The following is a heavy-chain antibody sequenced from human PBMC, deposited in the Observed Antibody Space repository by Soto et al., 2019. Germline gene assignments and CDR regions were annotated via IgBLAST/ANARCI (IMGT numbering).Heavy chain of an antibody. J-gene: IGHJ4*02. CDR3: ARERGGYGLFDS. V-gene: IGHV4-30-2*01. CDR2: IYPSGMP. CDR1: GYSISNAAYS. Sequence: SETLSLTCAVSGYSISNAAYSWSWIRQPPGKGLEWIGYIYPSGMPFYNPSLRSRVTISIDRSNDQFSLNLKSVTAADTAVYYCARERGGYGLFDSWGQGTLVTVSS. D-gene: IGHD5-18*01.